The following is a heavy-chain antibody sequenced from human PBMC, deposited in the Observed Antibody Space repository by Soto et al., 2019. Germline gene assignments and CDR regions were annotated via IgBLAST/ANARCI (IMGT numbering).Heavy chain of an antibody. D-gene: IGHD3-10*01. CDR2: ISSSSYI. Sequence: PGGSLRLSCAASGFTFSSYSMNWVRQAPGKGLEWVSSISSSSYIYYADSVKGRFTISRDNAKNSLYLQMNSLRGEDTAVYYCARDTYYYGSGSYSPWGQGTLVTVSS. CDR3: ARDTYYYGSGSYSP. CDR1: GFTFSSYS. J-gene: IGHJ5*02. V-gene: IGHV3-21*01.